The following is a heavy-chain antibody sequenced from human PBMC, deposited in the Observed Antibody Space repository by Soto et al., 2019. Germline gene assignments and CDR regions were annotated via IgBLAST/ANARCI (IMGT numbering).Heavy chain of an antibody. V-gene: IGHV4-39*07. J-gene: IGHJ4*02. Sequence: SETLSLTCTVSSGSISVTNVFWGWVRQPPGKGLEWIGNVDHSGTAYFSPSLETRVSISVDTSKNQFSLTLDSVTAADTAVYFCARDFAYFDSWGQGTLVTVSS. CDR2: VDHSGTA. CDR1: SGSISVTNVF. D-gene: IGHD3-3*01. CDR3: ARDFAYFDS.